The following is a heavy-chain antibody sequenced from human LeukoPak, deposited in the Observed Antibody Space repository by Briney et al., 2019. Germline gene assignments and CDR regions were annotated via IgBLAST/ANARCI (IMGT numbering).Heavy chain of an antibody. CDR3: ARDMEYYYDSSGYYYPDY. D-gene: IGHD3-22*01. J-gene: IGHJ4*02. Sequence: QPGGSLRLSCAASGFTFDNYGMHWVRQAPGKGLEWVAFIRSDGGIKYYADSVKGRFTISRDNSKNTLYLQMNSLRAEDTAVYYCARDMEYYYDSSGYYYPDYWGQGTLVTVSS. V-gene: IGHV3-30*02. CDR2: IRSDGGIK. CDR1: GFTFDNYG.